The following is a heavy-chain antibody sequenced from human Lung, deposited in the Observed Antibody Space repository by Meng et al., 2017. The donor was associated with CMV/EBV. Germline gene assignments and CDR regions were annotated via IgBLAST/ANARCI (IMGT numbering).Heavy chain of an antibody. J-gene: IGHJ4*02. V-gene: IGHV4-34*01. Sequence: SXTLSLXCAVYGGSFSEYDWSWIRQSPGKGLEWIGEINHSGNTTYNPSLKSRATISIDASKRQFSLKLYTVTDADTAVYYCARRSPNWGLGDWGQGTLVTVSS. CDR2: INHSGNT. CDR1: GGSFSEYD. D-gene: IGHD7-27*01. CDR3: ARRSPNWGLGD.